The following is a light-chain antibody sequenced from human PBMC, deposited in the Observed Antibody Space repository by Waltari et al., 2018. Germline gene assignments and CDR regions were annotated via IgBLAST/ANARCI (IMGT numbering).Light chain of an antibody. CDR2: RAS. Sequence: EIVMTQSPATLSVSPGERATLSCRASQNVYTNLAWYQQSPGQPPRLLIYRASTRASGIPARFSGSGSGTEFTRTISSLQSEDSAVYYCQQYNNWPPITFGRGTRLEIK. CDR3: QQYNNWPPIT. V-gene: IGKV3-15*01. J-gene: IGKJ5*01. CDR1: QNVYTN.